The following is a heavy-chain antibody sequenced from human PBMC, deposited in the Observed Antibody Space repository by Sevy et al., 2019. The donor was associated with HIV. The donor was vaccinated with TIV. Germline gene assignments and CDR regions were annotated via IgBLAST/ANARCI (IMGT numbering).Heavy chain of an antibody. Sequence: GGSLRLSCAASGFTFSSYSMNWVRQAPGKGLEWVSSISSSSSYIYYADSVKGRFTISRDNAKNSLYLQMNSLRAEDTAVYYCARVWREGWFDPWGQGTLVTVSS. CDR2: ISSSSSYI. D-gene: IGHD1-1*01. CDR1: GFTFSSYS. J-gene: IGHJ5*02. V-gene: IGHV3-21*06. CDR3: ARVWREGWFDP.